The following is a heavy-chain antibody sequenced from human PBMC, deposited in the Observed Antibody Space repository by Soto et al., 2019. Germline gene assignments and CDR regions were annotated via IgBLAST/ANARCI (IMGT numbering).Heavy chain of an antibody. Sequence: LRLSCAASGFTFSSFVMNWVRQAPGKGLEWVSTVSPGGDVSQYTDSVKGRFTISRDNSRRTLHLQMDSLRAEDAAVYFCVRRAINATTSWGAFDFWGQGTVVPVSS. D-gene: IGHD2-2*01. CDR1: GFTFSSFV. J-gene: IGHJ3*01. CDR3: VRRAINATTSWGAFDF. V-gene: IGHV3-23*01. CDR2: VSPGGDVS.